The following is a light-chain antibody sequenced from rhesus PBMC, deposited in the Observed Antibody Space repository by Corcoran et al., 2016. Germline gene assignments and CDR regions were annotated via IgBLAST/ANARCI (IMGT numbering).Light chain of an antibody. Sequence: DIQMTQSPSSLSASVGDKVTISCRASQGFTHWLAWYQQKPGKAPKLLIYEASTLQSGVPSRFSGGGSGTDFTLTSSSLQPEDFATYYCLQYDSSPYTFGQGTKAEIK. CDR1: QGFTHW. CDR3: LQYDSSPYT. V-gene: IGKV1-22*01. J-gene: IGKJ2*01. CDR2: EAS.